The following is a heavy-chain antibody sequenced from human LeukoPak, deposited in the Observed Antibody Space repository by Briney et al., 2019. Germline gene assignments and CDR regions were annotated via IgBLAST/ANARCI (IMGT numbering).Heavy chain of an antibody. CDR3: ASGPPFLKYFEY. J-gene: IGHJ4*02. D-gene: IGHD3-3*01. Sequence: GGSLRLSCAASGFTFSTYVMNLFRQAPGKGLEWVSTISVGAEYIFYADSVKGRFTISRDDSNNALYLQMHSLRAEDTALYYCASGPPFLKYFEYWGQGTLVTVSS. CDR2: ISVGAEYI. V-gene: IGHV3-23*01. CDR1: GFTFSTYV.